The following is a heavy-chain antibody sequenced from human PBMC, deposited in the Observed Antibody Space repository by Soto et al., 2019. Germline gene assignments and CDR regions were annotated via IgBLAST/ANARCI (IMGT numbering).Heavy chain of an antibody. CDR3: ARDLWGYYGSGSYWFDX. D-gene: IGHD3-10*01. J-gene: IGHJ5*02. CDR1: GYTFTGYY. CDR2: INPNSGGT. Sequence: ASVKVSCKASGYTFTGYYMHWVRQAPGQGLEWMGWINPNSGGTNYAQKFQGWVTMTRDTSISTAYMERSRLRSYDTAVYYCARDLWGYYGSGSYWFDXWGQGTLVTVSX. V-gene: IGHV1-2*04.